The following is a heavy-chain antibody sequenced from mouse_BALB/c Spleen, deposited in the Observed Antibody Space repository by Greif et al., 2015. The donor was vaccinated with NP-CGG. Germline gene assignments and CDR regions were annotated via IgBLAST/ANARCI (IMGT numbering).Heavy chain of an antibody. D-gene: IGHD4-1*01. CDR1: GYTFTDYY. CDR2: IYPGSGNT. CDR3: ARRTGTEAMDY. J-gene: IGHJ4*01. V-gene: IGHV1-84*02. Sequence: QLQHSGPELVKPGASVKISCKASGYTFTDYYINWVKQKPGQGLEWIGWIYPGSGNTKYNEKSKGKATLTVDTSSSTAYMQLSSLTSEDTAVYFCARRTGTEAMDYWGQGTSVTVSS.